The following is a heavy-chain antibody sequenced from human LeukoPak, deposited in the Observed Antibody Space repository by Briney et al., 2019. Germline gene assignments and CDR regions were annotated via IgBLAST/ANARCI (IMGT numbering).Heavy chain of an antibody. CDR1: GFTFSSYG. D-gene: IGHD4-11*01. Sequence: GSLRLSCAASGFTFSSYGMHWVRQAPGKGLEWVAFIRYDGSNKYYADSVKGRFTISRGNSKNTLYLQMNSLRAEDTAVYYCANRYSGYYYYMDVWGKGTTVTVSS. V-gene: IGHV3-30*02. CDR3: ANRYSGYYYYMDV. CDR2: IRYDGSNK. J-gene: IGHJ6*03.